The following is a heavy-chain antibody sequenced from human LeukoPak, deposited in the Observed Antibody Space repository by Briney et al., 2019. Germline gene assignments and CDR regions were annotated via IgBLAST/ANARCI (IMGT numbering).Heavy chain of an antibody. D-gene: IGHD6-19*01. CDR1: GFSLTTSAMC. Sequence: SGPTLVNPTQTLTLTCTVSGFSLTTSAMCVSWVRQPPGKALEWLARIDWDDDKYYSSSLRTRLTISKDISKNQVVLTLTNMDPVDTATYYCARLHSVAGMGYFDYWGQGMLVTVSS. CDR3: ARLHSVAGMGYFDY. CDR2: IDWDDDK. J-gene: IGHJ4*02. V-gene: IGHV2-70*11.